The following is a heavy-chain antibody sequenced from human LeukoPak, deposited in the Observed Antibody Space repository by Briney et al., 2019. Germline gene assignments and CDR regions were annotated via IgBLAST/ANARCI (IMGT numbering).Heavy chain of an antibody. CDR3: ARDNWNHGYMDV. J-gene: IGHJ6*03. CDR1: GFTFRSYY. CDR2: ISSSGSTI. V-gene: IGHV3-11*04. Sequence: PGGSLRLSCAASGFTFRSYYMSWIRQAPGKGLEWVSYISSSGSTIYYADSVKGRFTISRDNAKNSLYLQMNSLRAEDTAVYYCARDNWNHGYMDVWGKGTTVTVSS. D-gene: IGHD1-14*01.